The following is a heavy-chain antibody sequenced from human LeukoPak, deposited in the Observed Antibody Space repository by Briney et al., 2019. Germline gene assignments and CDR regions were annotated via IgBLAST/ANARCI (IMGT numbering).Heavy chain of an antibody. CDR2: INPNSGGT. Sequence: ASVKVSCKASGYTFPRYYMHWVRQAPGQGLEWMGWINPNSGGTNYAQKFQGRVTMTRDTSISTAYMELSRLRSDDTAVYYCARVAGRGAFDIWGQGTMVTVSS. V-gene: IGHV1-2*02. CDR1: GYTFPRYY. CDR3: ARVAGRGAFDI. D-gene: IGHD6-25*01. J-gene: IGHJ3*02.